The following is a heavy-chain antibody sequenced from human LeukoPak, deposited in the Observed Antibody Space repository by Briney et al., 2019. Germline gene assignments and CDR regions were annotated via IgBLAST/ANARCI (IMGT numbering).Heavy chain of an antibody. CDR1: GGSISSSSYY. V-gene: IGHV4-39*01. J-gene: IGHJ5*02. Sequence: PSETLSLTCTVSGGSISSSSYYWGWIRQPPGKGLEWIGSIYYSGSTYYNPSLKSRVTISVDTSKNPFSPKLSSVTAADTAVYYCARHYSITMVRGVIFDWFDPWGQGTLVTVSS. CDR2: IYYSGST. D-gene: IGHD3-10*01. CDR3: ARHYSITMVRGVIFDWFDP.